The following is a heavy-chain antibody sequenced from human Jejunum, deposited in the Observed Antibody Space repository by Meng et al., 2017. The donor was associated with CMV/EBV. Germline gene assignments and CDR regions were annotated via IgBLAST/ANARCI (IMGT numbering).Heavy chain of an antibody. D-gene: IGHD3-22*01. CDR2: ISSRSGAN. J-gene: IGHJ4*02. CDR1: GFAFSNHA. V-gene: IGHV3-23*01. CDR3: AKDDRGVQSN. Sequence: EVQLLGYGGCSVQPGGSLSLSCAVSGFAFSNHAMSWVRQAPGKGLEWVSAISSRSGANFYADSVKGRFTISRDNFKNTLFLQVSSLRAEDTAIYYCAKDDRGVQSNWGQGTLVTVSS.